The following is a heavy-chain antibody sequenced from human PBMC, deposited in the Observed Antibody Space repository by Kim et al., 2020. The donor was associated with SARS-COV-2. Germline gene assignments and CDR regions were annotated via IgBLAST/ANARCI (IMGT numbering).Heavy chain of an antibody. V-gene: IGHV4-34*01. CDR1: GGSFSGYY. Sequence: SETLSLTCAVYGGSFSGYYWSWIRQPPGKGLEWIGEINHSGSTNYNPSLKSRVTISVDTSKNQFSLKLSSVTAADTAVYYCARRDVLRYFGYYYYGIDVWGQXTXVTVSS. J-gene: IGHJ6*02. CDR2: INHSGST. D-gene: IGHD3-9*01. CDR3: ARRDVLRYFGYYYYGIDV.